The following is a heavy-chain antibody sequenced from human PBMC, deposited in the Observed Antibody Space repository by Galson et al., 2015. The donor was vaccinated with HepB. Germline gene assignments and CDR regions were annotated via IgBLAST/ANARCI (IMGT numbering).Heavy chain of an antibody. Sequence: SPRLSCAASGIAFRDYGMSWVRQSPERGLEWVSTVDAIGTTTHYADSVRGRFTISRDNSRHTVSLQMNSLRVEDTAIHYCAKDCCGDSFFDYWGHGTLVIVS. CDR2: VDAIGTTT. V-gene: IGHV3-23*05. CDR1: GIAFRDYG. CDR3: AKDCCGDSFFDY. J-gene: IGHJ4*01. D-gene: IGHD4-23*01.